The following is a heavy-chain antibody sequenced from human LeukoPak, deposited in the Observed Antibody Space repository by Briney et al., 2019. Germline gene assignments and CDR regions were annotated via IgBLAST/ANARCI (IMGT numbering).Heavy chain of an antibody. Sequence: SETLSLTCTVSGYSISSGYYWGWIRQPPGKGLEWIGSIYHSGSTYYNPSLKSRVTISVDTSKNQFSLRLSSVTAADTAVYYCARGTYDSSGYYWADAFDIWGQGTMVTVSS. CDR3: ARGTYDSSGYYWADAFDI. V-gene: IGHV4-38-2*02. J-gene: IGHJ3*02. CDR2: IYHSGST. D-gene: IGHD3-22*01. CDR1: GYSISSGYY.